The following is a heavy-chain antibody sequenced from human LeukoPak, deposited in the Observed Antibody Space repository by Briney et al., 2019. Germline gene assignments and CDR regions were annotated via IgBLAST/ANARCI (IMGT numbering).Heavy chain of an antibody. J-gene: IGHJ3*02. CDR3: ARERPSGNYDSSGYHPLGI. V-gene: IGHV1-69*06. D-gene: IGHD3-22*01. CDR1: GGTFSSYA. Sequence: GASVKVSCKASGGTFSSYAISWVRQAPGQGLEWMGGIIPIFGTANYAQKFQGRVTITADKSTSTAYMELSSLRSEDTAVYYCARERPSGNYDSSGYHPLGIWGQGTMVTVSS. CDR2: IIPIFGTA.